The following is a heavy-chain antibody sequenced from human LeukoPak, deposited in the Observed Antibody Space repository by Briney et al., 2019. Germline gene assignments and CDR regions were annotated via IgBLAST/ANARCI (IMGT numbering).Heavy chain of an antibody. Sequence: SETLSLTCTVSGGSISSYYWGWIRQPPGKGLEWIGYIYYSGSTNYNPSLKSRVTISVDTSKNQFSLKLSSVTAADTAVYYCARVIAARRHYYYYMDVWGKGTTVTVSS. D-gene: IGHD6-6*01. V-gene: IGHV4-59*01. CDR1: GGSISSYY. J-gene: IGHJ6*03. CDR2: IYYSGST. CDR3: ARVIAARRHYYYYMDV.